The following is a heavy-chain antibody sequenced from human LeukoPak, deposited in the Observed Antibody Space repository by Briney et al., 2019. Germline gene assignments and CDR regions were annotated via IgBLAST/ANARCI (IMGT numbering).Heavy chain of an antibody. CDR2: IWHDGSIK. CDR1: GFTFSNYG. D-gene: IGHD6-13*01. J-gene: IGHJ4*02. CDR3: AKVRQFTAASGTGLDY. Sequence: PGGSLRLSCAASGFTFSNYGMQWVRQPPGKGLDWVAVIWHDGSIKYYADSVRGRFTISRDNSMNTVYLQMNSLRAEDTEVYYCAKVRQFTAASGTGLDYWGQGTLVTVSS. V-gene: IGHV3-33*03.